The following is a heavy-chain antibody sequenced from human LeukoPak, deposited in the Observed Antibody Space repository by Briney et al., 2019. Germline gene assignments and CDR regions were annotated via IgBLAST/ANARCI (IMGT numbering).Heavy chain of an antibody. CDR3: ARERYDSSGSFDY. J-gene: IGHJ4*02. CDR1: GFTFSSYA. V-gene: IGHV3-30*04. CDR2: ISYDGSNK. D-gene: IGHD3-22*01. Sequence: GGSLRLSCAASGFTFSSYAMHWVRQAPGKVLEWVAVISYDGSNKYYADSVKGRFTISRDNSKNTLYLQMNSLRAEDTAVYYCARERYDSSGSFDYWGQGTLVTVSS.